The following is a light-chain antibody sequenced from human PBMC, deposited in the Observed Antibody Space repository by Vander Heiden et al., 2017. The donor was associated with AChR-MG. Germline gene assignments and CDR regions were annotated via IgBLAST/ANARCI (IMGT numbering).Light chain of an antibody. J-gene: IGLJ2*01. CDR1: SSNVGTND. CDR3: ATWDDRLRGVV. V-gene: IGLV1-47*01. CDR2: RDH. Sequence: QSVLTQPPSTSGTPAQGVTMPSSGISSNVGTNDVFWYQQLPKIAPKLLIYRDHLRPSGVPDRFSGSKSGTSSSLAISGLRSEDEADYYCATWDDRLRGVVFGGGTKLTVL.